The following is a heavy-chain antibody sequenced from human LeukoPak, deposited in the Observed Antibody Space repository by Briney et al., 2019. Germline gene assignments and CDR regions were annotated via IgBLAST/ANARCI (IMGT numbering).Heavy chain of an antibody. V-gene: IGHV3-23*01. Sequence: PGGSLRLSCAASGFTFSSYAMSWVRRAPGKGLGWVSAISGSGGSTYYADSVKGRFTISRDNPKNTLYLQMHSLRTENTAVYYCAKERSQQSGSYTYFDYWGQGTLVTVSS. CDR2: ISGSGGST. J-gene: IGHJ4*02. CDR3: AKERSQQSGSYTYFDY. CDR1: GFTFSSYA. D-gene: IGHD1-26*01.